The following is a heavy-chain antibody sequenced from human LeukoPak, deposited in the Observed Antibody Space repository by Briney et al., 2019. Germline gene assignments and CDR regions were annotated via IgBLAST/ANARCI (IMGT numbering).Heavy chain of an antibody. Sequence: SETLSLTCTVSGGSISGGYYWDWIQQPPGKGLEWIGSIYHNGITYYNPSLKSRVTISVDTSKNNFSLTLNSVTAADTAVYYCARSLDYYDSSGQNYWGQGILVTVSS. CDR3: ARSLDYYDSSGQNY. CDR1: GGSISGGYY. D-gene: IGHD3-22*01. CDR2: IYHNGIT. V-gene: IGHV4-38-2*02. J-gene: IGHJ4*02.